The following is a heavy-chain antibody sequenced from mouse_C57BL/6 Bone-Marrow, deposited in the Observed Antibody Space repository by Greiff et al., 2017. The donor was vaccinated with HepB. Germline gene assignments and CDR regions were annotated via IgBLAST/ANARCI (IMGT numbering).Heavy chain of an antibody. V-gene: IGHV3-1*01. CDR1: GYSITSGYD. J-gene: IGHJ1*03. CDR2: ISYSGST. CDR3: ARETTVVATRYFDV. D-gene: IGHD1-1*01. Sequence: EVQVVESGPGMVKPSQSLSLTCTVTGYSITSGYDWHWIRHFPGNKLEWMGYISYSGSTNYNPSLKSRISITHDTSKNHFFLKLNSVTTEDTATYYCARETTVVATRYFDVWGTGTTVTVSS.